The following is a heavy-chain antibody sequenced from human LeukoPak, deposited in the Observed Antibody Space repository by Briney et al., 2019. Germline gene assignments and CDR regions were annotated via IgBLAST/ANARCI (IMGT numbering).Heavy chain of an antibody. V-gene: IGHV4-4*02. CDR1: GGSISNNW. Sequence: SETLSLTCAVSGGSISNNWWSWVRQPPGKGLEWIGEVFHTGATHYNTSLETRLSITMDTSQNQFSLKLTPVTAADTAVYYCARVLPGRKRISILRGVPRSFDYWGQGTLVTVSS. J-gene: IGHJ4*02. CDR2: VFHTGAT. D-gene: IGHD3-10*01. CDR3: ARVLPGRKRISILRGVPRSFDY.